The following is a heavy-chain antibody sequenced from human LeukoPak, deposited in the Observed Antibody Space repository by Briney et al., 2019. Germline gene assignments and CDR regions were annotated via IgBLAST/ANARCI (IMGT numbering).Heavy chain of an antibody. J-gene: IGHJ6*03. D-gene: IGHD3-3*01. V-gene: IGHV4-39*01. CDR2: IYYSGST. CDR1: VGSISSSRYK. CDR3: ARHHIGVVIISPHSYMDV. Sequence: KPSETLSLTCTVSVGSISSSRYKWGWIRQPPGKGLEWIGRIYYSGSTYYKLSLKSRVTISVDTSKNQFSLKLSSVTAADTAVYYCARHHIGVVIISPHSYMDVWGKGTTVTVSS.